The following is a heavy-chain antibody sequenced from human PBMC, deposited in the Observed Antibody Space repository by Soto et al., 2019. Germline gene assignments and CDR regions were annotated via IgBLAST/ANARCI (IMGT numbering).Heavy chain of an antibody. Sequence: GSLRVCCAASGLSLSTYGMHWVRQAPGKGLEWVAGIRYDGSNQYYADSVKGQFTISRDNSKNTLYMQMDSLRADDTAVYYCARDFTAGATYSGPSYYAMDVWGQGTTVTVSS. CDR3: ARDFTAGATYSGPSYYAMDV. D-gene: IGHD1-26*01. V-gene: IGHV3-33*01. CDR1: GLSLSTYG. CDR2: IRYDGSNQ. J-gene: IGHJ6*02.